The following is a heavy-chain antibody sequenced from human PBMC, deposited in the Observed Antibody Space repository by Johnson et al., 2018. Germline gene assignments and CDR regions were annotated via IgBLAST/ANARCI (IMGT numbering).Heavy chain of an antibody. CDR1: GFSLRNYG. J-gene: IGHJ6*03. Sequence: VQLVESGGGLVQPGGSVRLYCAASGFSLRNYGMTWVRQAPGKGLEWVSGIPDSGGSTYYADSVKGRFTVSRDNSKNTLYLQMDSLRADDTAVYYCWRYASGSSYYYYYYIDVWGKGTTVTVSS. V-gene: IGHV3-23*04. D-gene: IGHD3-10*01. CDR2: IPDSGGST. CDR3: WRYASGSSYYYYYYIDV.